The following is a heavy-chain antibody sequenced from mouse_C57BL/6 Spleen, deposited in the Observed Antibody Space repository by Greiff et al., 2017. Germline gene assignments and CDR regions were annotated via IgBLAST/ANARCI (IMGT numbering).Heavy chain of an antibody. CDR3: ARRGLVPDY. J-gene: IGHJ2*01. V-gene: IGHV1-18*01. D-gene: IGHD2-4*01. CDR1: GYTFTDYN. CDR2: INPNNGGT. Sequence: DVQLQESGPELVKPGASVKIPCKASGYTFTDYNMDWVKQSHGKSLEWIGDINPNNGGTIYNQKFKGKATLTVDKSSSTAYMELRSLTSEDTAVYYCARRGLVPDYWGQGTTLTVSS.